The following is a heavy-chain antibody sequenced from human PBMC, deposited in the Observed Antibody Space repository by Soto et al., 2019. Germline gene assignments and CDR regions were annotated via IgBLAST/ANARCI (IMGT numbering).Heavy chain of an antibody. D-gene: IGHD1-1*01. CDR1: GGSISSGGTGSY. CDR2: LYYTGNT. V-gene: IGHV4-31*03. Sequence: QLQLQESGPGLVKPSQTLSLTCTVSGGSISSGGTGSYWTWIRQLPGKGLEWIGYLYYTGNTYYIPSHKSRATISIDTTENQFSVKLTSVTAAGTAVYFCVSGHDAYKVRYWGQGTVVTVSS. J-gene: IGHJ4*02. CDR3: VSGHDAYKVRY.